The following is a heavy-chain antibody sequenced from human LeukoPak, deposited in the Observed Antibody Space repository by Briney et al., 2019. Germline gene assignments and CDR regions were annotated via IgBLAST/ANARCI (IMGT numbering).Heavy chain of an antibody. CDR3: ARFYYDSSGYGPGPKDY. J-gene: IGHJ4*02. V-gene: IGHV3-7*01. Sequence: TGGSLRLSCEVSGFIFRTYWMDWVRQAPGRGLEWVANINQDGSEKYFVDSVRGRFTIFRDNAKNTLYLQMNSLRAEDTAVYYCARFYYDSSGYGPGPKDYWGQGTLVTVSS. CDR1: GFIFRTYW. CDR2: INQDGSEK. D-gene: IGHD3-22*01.